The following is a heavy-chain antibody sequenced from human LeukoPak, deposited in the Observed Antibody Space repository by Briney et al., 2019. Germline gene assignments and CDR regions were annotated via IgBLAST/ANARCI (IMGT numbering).Heavy chain of an antibody. CDR1: GFTFSSSW. CDR2: ISSSTGTV. Sequence: GGSLRLSCAASGFTFSSSWMSWVRQAPGKGLEWVSYISSSTGTVYYADSVQGRFTISRDNAKNSLYLQMNSLRAEDTAVYYCARAGSHRNSGYDYWGQGTLVTVSS. D-gene: IGHD5-12*01. CDR3: ARAGSHRNSGYDY. J-gene: IGHJ4*02. V-gene: IGHV3-48*04.